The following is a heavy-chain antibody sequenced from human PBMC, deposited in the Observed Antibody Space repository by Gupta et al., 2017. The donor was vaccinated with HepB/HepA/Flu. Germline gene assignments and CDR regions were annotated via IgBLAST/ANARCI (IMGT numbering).Heavy chain of an antibody. D-gene: IGHD3-3*01. CDR1: GYTFTSYD. V-gene: IGHV1-8*01. Sequence: QVQLVRSGAEVKKPGASVTVSCRASGYTFTSYDITLVRQATGHGLEWMGWMNLNSGNTGYGQKFQGRGTMTRNTSRSTAYMELSSLRSEDTAVYYCARGLTVFGVVRVLAYYGMDVWGQGTTVTGSS. J-gene: IGHJ6*02. CDR2: MNLNSGNT. CDR3: ARGLTVFGVVRVLAYYGMDV.